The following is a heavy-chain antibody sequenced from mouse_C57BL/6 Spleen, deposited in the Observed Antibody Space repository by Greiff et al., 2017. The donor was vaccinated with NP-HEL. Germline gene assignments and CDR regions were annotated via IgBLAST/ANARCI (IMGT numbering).Heavy chain of an antibody. V-gene: IGHV5-6*01. D-gene: IGHD2-3*01. CDR1: GFTFSSYG. J-gene: IGHJ2*01. Sequence: EVNLVESGGDLVKPGGSLKLSCAASGFTFSSYGMSWVRQTPDKRLEWVATISSGGSYTYSPDSVKGRFTISRDNAKNTLYLQMSSLKSEDTAMYYCARHGYYDYWGKGTTLTVSS. CDR2: ISSGGSYT. CDR3: ARHGYYDY.